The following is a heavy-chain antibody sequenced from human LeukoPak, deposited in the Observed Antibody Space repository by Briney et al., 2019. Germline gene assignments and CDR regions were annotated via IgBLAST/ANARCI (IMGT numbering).Heavy chain of an antibody. D-gene: IGHD6-13*01. J-gene: IGHJ4*02. CDR2: MNPNRGGT. Sequence: GASVKVSCKASGYTFTGYYMHWVRQAPGQGLDWMGRMNPNRGGTNDAEKVQGRVTMTGDASISTAYMELSRLRSDDTAVYYCAGAYSSSWYYLLWGQGTLVTVSS. V-gene: IGHV1-2*06. CDR3: AGAYSSSWYYLL. CDR1: GYTFTGYY.